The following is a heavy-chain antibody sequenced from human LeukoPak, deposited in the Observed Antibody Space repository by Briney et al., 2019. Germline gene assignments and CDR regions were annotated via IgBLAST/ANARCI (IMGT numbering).Heavy chain of an antibody. J-gene: IGHJ4*02. CDR1: GGSFSGYY. V-gene: IGHV4-34*01. Sequence: PTETLSFTCAVYGGSFSGYYWSWIRQPPGKGLEWIGEINHSGSTYYNPSLKSRVTISVDTSKNQFSLKLSSVTAADTAVYYCARGGGDYYDSSGYFYYFDYWGQGTLVTVSS. D-gene: IGHD3-22*01. CDR2: INHSGST. CDR3: ARGGGDYYDSSGYFYYFDY.